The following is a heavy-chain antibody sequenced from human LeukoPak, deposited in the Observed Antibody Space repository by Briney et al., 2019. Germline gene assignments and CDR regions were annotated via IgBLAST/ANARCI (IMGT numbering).Heavy chain of an antibody. CDR2: INPKSDST. J-gene: IGHJ4*02. V-gene: IGHV1-2*02. Sequence: ASVKVSCKASGYTFTNFYMHWVRQAPGQGLEWMGWINPKSDSTNYAQKFQGRVTMTRDTSINTAYMDLDRLESDDAAVYFCARGPIGGLRKGFDFWGQGTLVTVSS. D-gene: IGHD1-26*01. CDR3: ARGPIGGLRKGFDF. CDR1: GYTFTNFY.